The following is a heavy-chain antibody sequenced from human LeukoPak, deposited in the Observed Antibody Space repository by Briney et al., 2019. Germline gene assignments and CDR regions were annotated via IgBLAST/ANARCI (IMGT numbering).Heavy chain of an antibody. J-gene: IGHJ4*02. V-gene: IGHV3-23*01. CDR2: ISGSGGST. Sequence: GGSLGLSCAASGFTFSSYAMSWVRQAPGKGLEWVSAISGSGGSTYYADSVKGRFTVSRDNSKNTLYLQMNSLRAEDTAAYYCAKAPGVYCSGGSCYVDYWGQGTLVTVSS. CDR1: GFTFSSYA. CDR3: AKAPGVYCSGGSCYVDY. D-gene: IGHD2-15*01.